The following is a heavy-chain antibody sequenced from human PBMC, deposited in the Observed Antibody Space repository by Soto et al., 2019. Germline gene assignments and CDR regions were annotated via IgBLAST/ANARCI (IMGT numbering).Heavy chain of an antibody. V-gene: IGHV1-46*01. CDR3: ARWIRGNYHDSGRYRVQNYFDS. CDR2: INPSGGST. CDR1: GYTFTSYY. D-gene: IGHD3-10*01. J-gene: IGHJ4*01. Sequence: GASVKVSCKASGYTFTSYYMHWVRQAPGQGLEWMGIINPSGGSTTYAQKVQDRVTMATDTSTNTAYMELRSLRSDDTAVYYCARWIRGNYHDSGRYRVQNYFDSWGQGTLVTVSS.